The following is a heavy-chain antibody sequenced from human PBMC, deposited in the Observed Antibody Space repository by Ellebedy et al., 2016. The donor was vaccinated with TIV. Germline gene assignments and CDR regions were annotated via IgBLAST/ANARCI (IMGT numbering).Heavy chain of an antibody. CDR1: GYTFTGYY. V-gene: IGHV1-2*02. Sequence: AASVKVSCKASGYTFTGYYMHWVRQPPGQGLEWMGWINPNSGGTNYAQKFQGRATMTRDTSISTAYMELSRLRSDDTAVYYWARGGLYYDILTGSLRYWGQGTLVTVSS. CDR3: ARGGLYYDILTGSLRY. J-gene: IGHJ4*02. D-gene: IGHD3-9*01. CDR2: INPNSGGT.